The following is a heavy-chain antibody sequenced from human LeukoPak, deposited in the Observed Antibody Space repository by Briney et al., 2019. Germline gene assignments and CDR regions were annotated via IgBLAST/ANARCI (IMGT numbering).Heavy chain of an antibody. V-gene: IGHV3-74*01. CDR3: ARGPDSLIAAAGTGYFQH. CDR1: GFTFSSYL. J-gene: IGHJ1*01. D-gene: IGHD6-13*01. Sequence: GGSLRLSCAASGFTFSSYLMHTVRHAPGKGLGWVSRINSDRSSTSYADSVKGRFTISRDNAKNTLYLQMGSLRAEDMAVYYCARGPDSLIAAAGTGYFQHWGQGTLVTVSS. CDR2: INSDRSST.